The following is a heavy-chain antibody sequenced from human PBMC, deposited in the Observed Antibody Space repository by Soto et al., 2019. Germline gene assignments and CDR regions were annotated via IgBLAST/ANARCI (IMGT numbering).Heavy chain of an antibody. Sequence: VASVKVSCKASGYTFTSYDINWVRQATGQGLEWMGWMNPNSGNTGYAQKFQGRVTMTRNTSISTAYMELSSLKSEDTAVFYCARGYCSGGNCYSGMDVWGQGTMVT. CDR1: GYTFTSYD. D-gene: IGHD2-15*01. V-gene: IGHV1-8*01. J-gene: IGHJ6*02. CDR3: ARGYCSGGNCYSGMDV. CDR2: MNPNSGNT.